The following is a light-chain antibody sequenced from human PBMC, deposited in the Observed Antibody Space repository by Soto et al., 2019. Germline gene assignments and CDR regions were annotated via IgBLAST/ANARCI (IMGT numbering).Light chain of an antibody. J-gene: IGLJ3*02. Sequence: QSVLTQPASVSGSPGQSITISCTGTSSDVGGYNFVSWYQQYPGKAPKLMIYEVSNRPSGISHRFSGSKSGNTASLTISGLRTEDEAHYYCSSYAGTTTWVFGGGTKLTVL. CDR2: EVS. CDR3: SSYAGTTTWV. CDR1: SSDVGGYNF. V-gene: IGLV2-14*03.